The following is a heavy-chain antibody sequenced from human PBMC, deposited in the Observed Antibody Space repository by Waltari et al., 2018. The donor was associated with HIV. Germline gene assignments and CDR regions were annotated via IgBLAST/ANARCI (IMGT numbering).Heavy chain of an antibody. CDR3: ARPAAANDYIWGSYRYGGLDY. D-gene: IGHD3-16*02. CDR1: GGTFSSYA. CDR2: IIPIFGTA. J-gene: IGHJ4*02. V-gene: IGHV1-69*06. Sequence: QVQLVQSGAEVKKPGSSVKVSCKASGGTFSSYAISWVRQAPGQGLEWMGGIIPIFGTANYAQKFQGRVTITADKSTSTAYMELSSLRSEDTAVYYCARPAAANDYIWGSYRYGGLDYWGQGTLVTVSS.